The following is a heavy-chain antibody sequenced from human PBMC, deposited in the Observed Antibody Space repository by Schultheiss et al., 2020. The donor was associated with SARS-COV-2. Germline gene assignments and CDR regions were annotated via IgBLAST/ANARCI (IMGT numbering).Heavy chain of an antibody. CDR3: ARPNGSGSFEGGQNAFDI. CDR2: ISSSSSYI. CDR1: GFTFSSYS. V-gene: IGHV3-21*01. D-gene: IGHD3-10*01. Sequence: GGSLRLSCAASGFTFSSYSMNWVRQAPGKGLEWVSSISSSSSYIYYADSVKGRFTISRDNAKNSLYLQMNSLRAEDTTVYYCARPNGSGSFEGGQNAFDIWGQGTMVTVSS. J-gene: IGHJ3*02.